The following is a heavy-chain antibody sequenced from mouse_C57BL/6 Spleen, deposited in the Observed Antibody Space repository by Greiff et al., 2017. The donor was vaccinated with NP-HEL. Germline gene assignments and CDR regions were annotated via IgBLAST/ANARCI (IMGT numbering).Heavy chain of an antibody. CDR2: ISSGGDYI. D-gene: IGHD2-4*01. CDR3: TREDYDGFAY. J-gene: IGHJ3*01. CDR1: GFTFSSYA. Sequence: MKQSGEGLVKPGGSLKLSCAASGFTFSSYAMSWVRQTPEKRLEGVAYISSGGDYIYYADTVKGRFTISRDNARNTLYLQMSSLKSEDTAMYYCTREDYDGFAYWGQGTLVTVSA. V-gene: IGHV5-9-1*02.